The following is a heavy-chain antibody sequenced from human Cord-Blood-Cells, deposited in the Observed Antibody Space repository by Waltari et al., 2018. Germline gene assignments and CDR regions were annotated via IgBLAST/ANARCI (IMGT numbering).Heavy chain of an antibody. D-gene: IGHD3-9*01. Sequence: QVQLVQSGAEVKKPGSSVKVSCKAAGGTFSSYAISWVRQAPGQGLEWMGRIIPNRGIAHCAQKCQGRVTITADKSASTADMELSSLRCEDTAVYYCARDRGQSNYDILTGYYDYWGQGTLVTVSS. CDR3: ARDRGQSNYDILTGYYDY. V-gene: IGHV1-69*09. J-gene: IGHJ4*02. CDR1: GGTFSSYA. CDR2: IIPNRGIA.